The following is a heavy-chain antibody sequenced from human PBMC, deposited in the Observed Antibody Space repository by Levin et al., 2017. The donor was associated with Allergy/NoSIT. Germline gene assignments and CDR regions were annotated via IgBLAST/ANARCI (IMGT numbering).Heavy chain of an antibody. J-gene: IGHJ4*02. V-gene: IGHV3-23*01. Sequence: GGSLRLSCAASGFTFSDHSMSWVRQAPGKGLEWVSTIRATDTSTYYADSVRGRFTISRDNSKNTLCLQMNSLRPADTAVYYCARGGDTSYYDYWGQGTLGTVSS. CDR1: GFTFSDHS. CDR2: IRATDTST. CDR3: ARGGDTSYYDY. D-gene: IGHD5-18*01.